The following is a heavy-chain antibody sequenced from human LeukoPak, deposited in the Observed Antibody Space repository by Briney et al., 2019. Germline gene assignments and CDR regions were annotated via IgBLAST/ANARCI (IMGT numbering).Heavy chain of an antibody. CDR3: ARDEVGATTGDY. D-gene: IGHD1-26*01. V-gene: IGHV3-74*01. Sequence: PGGSLRLSCAASGFTFGSYWMHWVRQAPGKGLVWVSRINSDGSRTSYADSVKGRFTISRDNAKNTLYLQMNSLRVEDTAVYYCARDEVGATTGDYWGQGTLVTVSS. J-gene: IGHJ4*02. CDR1: GFTFGSYW. CDR2: INSDGSRT.